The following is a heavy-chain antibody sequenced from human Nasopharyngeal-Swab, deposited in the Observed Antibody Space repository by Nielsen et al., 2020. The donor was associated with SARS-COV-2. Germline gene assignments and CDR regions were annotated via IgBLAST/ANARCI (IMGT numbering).Heavy chain of an antibody. CDR3: ARGITMIRGATRYYYGMDV. CDR2: ISSSGSTR. D-gene: IGHD3-10*01. Sequence: VRQMPGKGLEWVSYISSSGSTRYYADSVKGRFTISRDNAKNSLYLQMNSLRAEDTAVYYCARGITMIRGATRYYYGMDVWGQGTTVTVSS. J-gene: IGHJ6*02. V-gene: IGHV3-48*03.